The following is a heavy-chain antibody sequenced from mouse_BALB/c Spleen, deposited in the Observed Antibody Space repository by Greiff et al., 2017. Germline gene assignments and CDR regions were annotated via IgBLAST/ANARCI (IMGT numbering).Heavy chain of an antibody. D-gene: IGHD2-14*01. CDR3: ARKRYEDWYFDV. Sequence: VKLVESGPGLVQPSQSLSITCTVSGFSLTSYGVHWVRQSPGKGLEWLGVIWSGGSTDYNAAFISRLSISKDNSKSQVFFKMNSLQANDTAIYYCARKRYEDWYFDVWGAGTTVTVSS. CDR1: GFSLTSYG. J-gene: IGHJ1*01. CDR2: IWSGGST. V-gene: IGHV2-2*02.